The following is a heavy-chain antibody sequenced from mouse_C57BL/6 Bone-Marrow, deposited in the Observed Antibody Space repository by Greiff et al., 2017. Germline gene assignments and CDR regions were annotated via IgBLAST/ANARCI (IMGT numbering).Heavy chain of an antibody. V-gene: IGHV7-1*01. CDR3: ARDNGYYGIGYAMDY. CDR1: GFTFSDFY. Sequence: EVQRVESGGGLVQSGRSLRLSCATSGFTFSDFYMAWVRQAPGKGLEWIAASRNKANDYTTEYSASVKGRFIVSRDTSQSILYIQMNALRAEDTAIYDCARDNGYYGIGYAMDYWGQGTSVTVSS. CDR2: SRNKANDYTT. D-gene: IGHD1-1*01. J-gene: IGHJ4*01.